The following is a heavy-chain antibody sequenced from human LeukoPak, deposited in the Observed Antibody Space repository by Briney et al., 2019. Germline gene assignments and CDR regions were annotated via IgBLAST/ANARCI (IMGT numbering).Heavy chain of an antibody. V-gene: IGHV3-7*03. CDR1: GFTFSSYW. CDR2: INHNGNVN. J-gene: IGHJ4*02. CDR3: ARGGLSIMGY. Sequence: GGSLRLSCAASGFTFSSYWMNWARQAPGKGLEWVASINHNGNVNYYVDSVKGRFTISRDNAKNSLYLQMNSLRAEDTAVYFCARGGLSIMGYWGQGTLVTVSS. D-gene: IGHD2/OR15-2a*01.